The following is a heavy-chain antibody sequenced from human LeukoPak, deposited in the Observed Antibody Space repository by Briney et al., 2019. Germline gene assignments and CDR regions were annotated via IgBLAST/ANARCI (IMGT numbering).Heavy chain of an antibody. CDR1: GYTFTGYY. Sequence: ASVKVSCKASGYTFTGYYMHLVRQAPGPGLEWMGWINPNSGGTNYAQNFQGRVTMTRDTSISTAYMEVSRLRSDDTAVYYCAREDSSGYDYWGQETLVTVSS. CDR3: AREDSSGYDY. J-gene: IGHJ4*02. D-gene: IGHD3-22*01. CDR2: INPNSGGT. V-gene: IGHV1-2*02.